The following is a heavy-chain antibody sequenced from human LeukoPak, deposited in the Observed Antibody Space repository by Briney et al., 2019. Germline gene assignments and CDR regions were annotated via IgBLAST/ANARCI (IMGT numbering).Heavy chain of an antibody. CDR2: INTSGST. CDR1: GGPVSSGSYY. J-gene: IGHJ5*02. CDR3: ARDTGYYDSSGYLNWFDP. Sequence: SETLSLTCTVSGGPVSSGSYYWNWIRQPAGKGLEWIGRINTSGSTNYNPSLKSRITISVDTSKNQFSLKLSSVTAADTAVYYCARDTGYYDSSGYLNWFDPWGQGTLVTVSS. V-gene: IGHV4-61*02. D-gene: IGHD3-22*01.